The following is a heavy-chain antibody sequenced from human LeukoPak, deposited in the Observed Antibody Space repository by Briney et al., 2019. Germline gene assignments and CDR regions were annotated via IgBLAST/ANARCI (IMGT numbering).Heavy chain of an antibody. J-gene: IGHJ4*02. V-gene: IGHV4-39*01. Sequence: SETLSLTCTVPGGSISSSSYYWGWIRQPPGKGLEWIGSIYYSGSTYYNPSLKSRVTISVDTSKNQFSLKLSSVTAADTAVYYCARTYDYVWGSYRYTDYWGQGTLVTVSS. D-gene: IGHD3-16*02. CDR1: GGSISSSSYY. CDR2: IYYSGST. CDR3: ARTYDYVWGSYRYTDY.